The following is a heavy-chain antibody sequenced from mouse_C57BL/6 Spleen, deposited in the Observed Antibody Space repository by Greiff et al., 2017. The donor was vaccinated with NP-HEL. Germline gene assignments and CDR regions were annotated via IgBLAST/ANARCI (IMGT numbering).Heavy chain of an antibody. CDR2: ISSGGSYT. CDR1: GFTFSSYG. V-gene: IGHV5-6*01. J-gene: IGHJ3*01. CDR3: ARLGRDVWAY. Sequence: EVQGVESGGDLVKPGGSLKLSCAASGFTFSSYGMSWVRQTPDKRLEWVATISSGGSYTYYPDSVKGRFTISRDNAKNTLYLQMSSLKSEDTAMXYCARLGRDVWAYWGQGTLVTVSA.